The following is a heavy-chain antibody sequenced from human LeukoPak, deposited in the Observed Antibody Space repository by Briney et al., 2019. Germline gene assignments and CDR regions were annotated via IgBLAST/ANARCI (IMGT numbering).Heavy chain of an antibody. CDR1: GGTFSSYA. D-gene: IGHD3-22*01. CDR3: ARHLDTYHYDSISSDPYYYGMDV. V-gene: IGHV1-69*04. Sequence: SVKVSCKASGGTFSSYAISWVRQAPGQGLEWMGRIIPILGIANYAQKFQGRVTITADKSTSTAYMELSSLRSEDTAVYYCARHLDTYHYDSISSDPYYYGMDVWGQGTTVTVSS. J-gene: IGHJ6*02. CDR2: IIPILGIA.